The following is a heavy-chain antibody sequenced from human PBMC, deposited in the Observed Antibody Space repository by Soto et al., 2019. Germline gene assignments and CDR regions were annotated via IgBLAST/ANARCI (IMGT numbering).Heavy chain of an antibody. Sequence: EEQLVESGGGLVQPGGSLGLSCAASGFAFSSYWMHWVRQTPGKGPVWVSRIYNDGSRTAYADSVKGRFTISRDNAKNTMYLQMSSLTVEDTAVYYCARDLSGDTTPYFDLWGQGTLVTVSS. D-gene: IGHD1-1*01. J-gene: IGHJ4*02. CDR1: GFAFSSYW. V-gene: IGHV3-74*01. CDR3: ARDLSGDTTPYFDL. CDR2: IYNDGSRT.